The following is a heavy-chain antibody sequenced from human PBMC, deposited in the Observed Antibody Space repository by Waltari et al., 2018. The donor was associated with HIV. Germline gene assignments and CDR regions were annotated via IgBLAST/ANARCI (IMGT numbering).Heavy chain of an antibody. CDR1: RFTFREKA. CDR2: IRSKFYGGTT. Sequence: EVRLVGSGGMLVPTGRSLRGSCTTYRFTFREKAISWIRQAPGKGLEWVGFIRSKFYGGTTEYAASVKGRFTISRDDSKNIAYLQMNSLRTEDTAVYYCTRGFAAYWGQGTLVTVSS. V-gene: IGHV3-49*03. J-gene: IGHJ4*02. CDR3: TRGFAAY. D-gene: IGHD6-25*01.